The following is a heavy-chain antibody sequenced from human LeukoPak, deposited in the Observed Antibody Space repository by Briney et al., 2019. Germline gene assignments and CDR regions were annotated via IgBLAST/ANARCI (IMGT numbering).Heavy chain of an antibody. CDR1: GGSFSGYY. V-gene: IGHV4-34*01. CDR2: INHSGST. J-gene: IGHJ4*02. CDR3: ATVYPAVGYFDY. Sequence: SETLSLTCAVYGGSFSGYYWSWIRQPPGKGLGWIGEINHSGSTNYNPSLKSRVTISVDTSKNQFSLKLSSVTAADTAVYYCATVYPAVGYFDYWGQGTLVTVSS. D-gene: IGHD4-23*01.